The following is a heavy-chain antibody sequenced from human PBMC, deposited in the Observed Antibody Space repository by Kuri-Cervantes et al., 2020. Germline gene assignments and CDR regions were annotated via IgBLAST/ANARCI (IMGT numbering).Heavy chain of an antibody. CDR1: GYTVNELS. Sequence: ASVKVSCKVSGYTVNELSMHWVRQAPGKGLEWTGGLDPVDGETIYAQNFQGRVTMTTDTSTSTAYMELRSLKSDDTAVYYCARSKVVPAAGYYMDVWGKGTTVTVSS. V-gene: IGHV1-24*01. D-gene: IGHD2-2*01. CDR3: ARSKVVPAAGYYMDV. J-gene: IGHJ6*03. CDR2: LDPVDGET.